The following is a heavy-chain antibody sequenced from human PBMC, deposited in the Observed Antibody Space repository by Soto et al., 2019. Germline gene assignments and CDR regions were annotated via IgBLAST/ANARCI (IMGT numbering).Heavy chain of an antibody. CDR3: ARDLEMVIAAPDAFEI. CDR2: INPSGGST. J-gene: IGHJ3*02. D-gene: IGHD6-6*01. V-gene: IGHV1-46*01. Sequence: GASVKVSCKASGYTFTSYYMHWVRQAPGHGLEWMGIINPSGGSTSYAQKFQGRVTMTRDTSTSTVYMELSSLRSEDTALDYCARDLEMVIAAPDAFEIWVQGTMSTVS. CDR1: GYTFTSYY.